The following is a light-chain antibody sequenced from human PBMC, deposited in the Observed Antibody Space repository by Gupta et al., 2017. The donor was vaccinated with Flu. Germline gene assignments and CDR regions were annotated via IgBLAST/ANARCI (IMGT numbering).Light chain of an antibody. Sequence: DIEMTQSPLSLPVTPGEPASISCRSSQSLLHSNGYNSLDWYLQKPGQSPQLLIYLGSNRASGVPDRFSGSGSGTNFTLKSSRVEAEDVGVYYCMQSLLSLTFGGGTKVEIK. J-gene: IGKJ4*01. V-gene: IGKV2-28*01. CDR3: MQSLLSLT. CDR2: LGS. CDR1: QSLLHSNGYNS.